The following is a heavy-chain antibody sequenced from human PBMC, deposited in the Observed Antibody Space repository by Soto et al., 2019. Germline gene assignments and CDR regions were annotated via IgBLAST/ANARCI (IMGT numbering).Heavy chain of an antibody. CDR3: VKETYYHDVSSYYPLGS. V-gene: IGHV3-43*01. Sequence: GGSLRLSCAASGFTFDAYNMHCVRQAPGKGLEWVSLISRDGTNTNYAESVKGRFTISRDNSKNSLYLQMNSLRTEDTALYYCVKETYYHDVSSYYPLGSWGQGTLVTVSS. CDR2: ISRDGTNT. J-gene: IGHJ5*02. D-gene: IGHD3-22*01. CDR1: GFTFDAYN.